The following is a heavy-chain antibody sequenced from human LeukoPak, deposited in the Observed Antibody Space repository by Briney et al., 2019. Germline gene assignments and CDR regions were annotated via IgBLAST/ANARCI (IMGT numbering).Heavy chain of an antibody. V-gene: IGHV1-18*01. D-gene: IGHD4-11*01. CDR1: GYTFTSYG. Sequence: VASVKVSCKASGYTFTSYGISWVRQAPGQGLEWMGWISAYNGNTNYAQKLQGRVTMTTDTSTSTAYMELRSLRSDDTAVYYCARIQISVTTSYYYYYMDVWGKGTTVTVSS. J-gene: IGHJ6*03. CDR3: ARIQISVTTSYYYYYMDV. CDR2: ISAYNGNT.